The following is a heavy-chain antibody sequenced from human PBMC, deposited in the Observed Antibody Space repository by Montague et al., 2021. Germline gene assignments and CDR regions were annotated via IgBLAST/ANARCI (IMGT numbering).Heavy chain of an antibody. D-gene: IGHD2-2*01. J-gene: IGHJ4*02. CDR2: IYYIGNT. CDR1: GGSINSHF. CDR3: VISQDYCSSNSCFHYFDY. V-gene: IGHV4-59*08. Sequence: SETLSLTCTVSGGSINSHFWCWVRQPPGKGLDYIGYIYYIGNTNYNPSLRSRATISVDTSKNQFSLKLSSVTAADTAVYYCVISQDYCSSNSCFHYFDYWGQGTLVTVSS.